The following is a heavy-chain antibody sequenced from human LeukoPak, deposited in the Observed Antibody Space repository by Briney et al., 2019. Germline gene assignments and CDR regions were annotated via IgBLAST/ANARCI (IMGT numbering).Heavy chain of an antibody. CDR2: NHGAST. J-gene: IGHJ4*02. CDR3: AKDQAGDGYNSM. V-gene: IGHV3-23*01. D-gene: IGHD5-24*01. Sequence: GESLRLSCVLSGLTFSDAWMSWVRRAPGKGLEWVSTNHGASTYYAASVKGRFTISRDNSKNTLYLQMNSLRAEDTAIYYCAKDQAGDGYNSMWGQGTRVTVSS. CDR1: GLTFSDAW.